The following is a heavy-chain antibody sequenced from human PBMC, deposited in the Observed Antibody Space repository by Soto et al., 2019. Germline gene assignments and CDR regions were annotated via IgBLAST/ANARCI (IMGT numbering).Heavy chain of an antibody. V-gene: IGHV3-23*01. CDR2: LTRGGTT. D-gene: IGHD2-15*01. CDR3: AKRATTVPTPGNYFDC. Sequence: GSLRLSCAASGFSFSDYSMTWVRQAPGRGLQWVSTLTRGGTTFYADSVKGRFTISRDNSKNTLSLQMHSLRTEDTALYYCAKRATTVPTPGNYFDCWGQGTLVTVSS. CDR1: GFSFSDYS. J-gene: IGHJ4*02.